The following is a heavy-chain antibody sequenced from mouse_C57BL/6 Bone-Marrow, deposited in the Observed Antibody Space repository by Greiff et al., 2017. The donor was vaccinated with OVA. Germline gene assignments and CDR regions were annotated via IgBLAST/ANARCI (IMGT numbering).Heavy chain of an antibody. D-gene: IGHD2-4*01. CDR2: IDPSDSYT. V-gene: IGHV1-50*01. CDR3: AREGTYYDYDGRAY. Sequence: QVQLQQPGAELVKPGASVKLSCEASGYTFTSYWMQWVKQRPGQGLEWIGEIDPSDSYTNYNQKFKGKATLTVDTSSSTAYMQLSSLTSEDSAVYYCAREGTYYDYDGRAYWGQGTTLTVSS. CDR1: GYTFTSYW. J-gene: IGHJ2*01.